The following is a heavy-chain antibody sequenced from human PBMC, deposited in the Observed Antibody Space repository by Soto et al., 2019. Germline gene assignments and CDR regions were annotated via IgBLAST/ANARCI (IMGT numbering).Heavy chain of an antibody. CDR2: IYTGGST. CDR3: ATAKLLLPWLFDY. D-gene: IGHD2-15*01. Sequence: QTGGSLRLSCAVSGFTVSRNSLSWVRQAPGKGLEWVSVIYTGGSTYYADSVKGRFTISRDNSKNTLYLQMNSLRAEDTAVYYCATAKLLLPWLFDYWGQGTLVTVSS. V-gene: IGHV3-66*01. CDR1: GFTVSRNS. J-gene: IGHJ4*02.